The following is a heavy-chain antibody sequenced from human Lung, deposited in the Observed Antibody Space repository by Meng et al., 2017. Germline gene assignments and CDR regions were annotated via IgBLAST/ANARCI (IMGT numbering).Heavy chain of an antibody. V-gene: IGHV1-46*02. D-gene: IGHD4-17*01. J-gene: IGHJ4*02. Sequence: ASVKVSCKHSGYTFNRYKIHWVRQAPGQGLEWMGLINPTGDNTTYTQRFQGRLTMTRDMSTSTVYMELSSLRSEDTAVYYCARGAYGDYEIDYWGQGTLVTVSS. CDR1: GYTFNRYK. CDR2: INPTGDNT. CDR3: ARGAYGDYEIDY.